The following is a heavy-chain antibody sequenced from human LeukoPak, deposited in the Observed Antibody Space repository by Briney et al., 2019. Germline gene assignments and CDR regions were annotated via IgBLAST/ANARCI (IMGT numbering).Heavy chain of an antibody. D-gene: IGHD4-23*01. CDR1: GFTVSNHF. CDR3: ASDLTVYGGNPLYHFDF. Sequence: PGGSLRLSCTVSGFTVSNHFLSWVRQAPGKGVEGVSVTYPSGHTAYADSMKARVTISRDTSKNTLYLQMNSLRAEDTAVYYCASDLTVYGGNPLYHFDFWGQGTLVTVSS. V-gene: IGHV3-66*01. J-gene: IGHJ4*02. CDR2: TYPSGHT.